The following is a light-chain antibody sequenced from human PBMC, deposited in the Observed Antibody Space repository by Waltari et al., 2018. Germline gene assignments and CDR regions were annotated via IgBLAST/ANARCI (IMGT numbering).Light chain of an antibody. CDR3: MQALQTPWT. Sequence: DIVVTQSPLALPVTPGEPASIPFRSIQSLLHSNGYNYLDWYVQKPGQSPQVLIYLGSNRASGVPDRFSGSGSGTDFTLKISRVEAEDVGVYYCMQALQTPWTFGQGTKVEIK. CDR1: QSLLHSNGYNY. V-gene: IGKV2-28*01. J-gene: IGKJ1*01. CDR2: LGS.